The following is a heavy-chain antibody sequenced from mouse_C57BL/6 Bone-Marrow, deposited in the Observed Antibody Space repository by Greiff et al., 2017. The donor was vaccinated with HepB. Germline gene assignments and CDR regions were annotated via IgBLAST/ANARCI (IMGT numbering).Heavy chain of an antibody. J-gene: IGHJ2*01. CDR3: ARTVVALYYFDY. CDR1: GYTFTSYW. CDR2: IHPNGVST. Sequence: QVQLQQPGAELVKPGASVKLSCKASGYTFTSYWMHWVKQRPEKGLEGIGMIHPNGVSTNYNEKFKSKATLTVDKSSSTAYMQLSSLTSEDSAVYYCARTVVALYYFDYWGQGTTLTVSS. D-gene: IGHD1-1*01. V-gene: IGHV1-64*01.